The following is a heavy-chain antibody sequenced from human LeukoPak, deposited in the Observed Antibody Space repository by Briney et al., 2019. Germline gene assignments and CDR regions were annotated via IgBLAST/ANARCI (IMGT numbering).Heavy chain of an antibody. CDR1: GGTFSSYA. CDR3: AIAWELLLNFDY. Sequence: ASVKVSCKASGGTFSSYAISWVRQAPGQGLEWMGGIIPIFGTANYAQKFQGRVTITADESTSTAYMELSSLRSEDTAVYYCAIAWELLLNFDYWGQGTLVTVSS. D-gene: IGHD1-26*01. J-gene: IGHJ4*02. CDR2: IIPIFGTA. V-gene: IGHV1-69*13.